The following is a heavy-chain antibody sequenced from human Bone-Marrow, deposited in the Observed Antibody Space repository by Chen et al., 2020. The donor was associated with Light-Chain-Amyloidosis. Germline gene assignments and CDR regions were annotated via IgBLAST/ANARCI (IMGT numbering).Heavy chain of an antibody. V-gene: IGHV5-51*01. D-gene: IGHD4-17*01. Sequence: EVQLVQSGAEVKKPGESLKISCKGSGYSFTSYWIGWVRQMPGKGLEWMGIIYPGDSDTRYSPSFQGQVTIPAGKSISTADLQWSSLKASDTAMYYCARHLGHYGERGWFDPWGQGTLVTVSS. CDR1: GYSFTSYW. J-gene: IGHJ5*02. CDR2: IYPGDSDT. CDR3: ARHLGHYGERGWFDP.